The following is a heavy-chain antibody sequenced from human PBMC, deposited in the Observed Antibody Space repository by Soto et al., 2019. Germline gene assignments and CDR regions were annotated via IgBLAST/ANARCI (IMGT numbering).Heavy chain of an antibody. CDR1: GYSFTSYW. J-gene: IGHJ4*02. D-gene: IGHD3-22*01. Sequence: PGESLKISCKGSGYSFTSYWIGWVRQMPGKGLEWMGIIYPGGSDTRYSSSFQGQVTISVDKSMSTAYLQWSGLKASDTAMYYCARINHDSSGYYQPTCDYWGQGTQVTVSS. CDR3: ARINHDSSGYYQPTCDY. CDR2: IYPGGSDT. V-gene: IGHV5-51*01.